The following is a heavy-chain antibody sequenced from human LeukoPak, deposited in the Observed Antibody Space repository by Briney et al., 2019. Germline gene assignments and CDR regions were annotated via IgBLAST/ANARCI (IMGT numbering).Heavy chain of an antibody. D-gene: IGHD3-22*01. Sequence: GASVKVSCKASGYTFTGYYMHWVRQAPGQGLEWMGRINPIFGTANYAQKFQGRVTITMDESTSTAYMELSSLRSEDTAVYYRASVSELRTYYYDSSGRRDAFDIWGQGTMVTVSS. CDR3: ASVSELRTYYYDSSGRRDAFDI. V-gene: IGHV1-69*05. CDR1: GYTFTGYY. CDR2: INPIFGTA. J-gene: IGHJ3*02.